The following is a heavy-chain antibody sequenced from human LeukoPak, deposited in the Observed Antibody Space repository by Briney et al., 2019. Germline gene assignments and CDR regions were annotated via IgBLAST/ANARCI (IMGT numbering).Heavy chain of an antibody. D-gene: IGHD2-21*02. CDR2: INHSGST. V-gene: IGHV4-34*01. CDR1: GGSFSGYY. CDR3: ASRPCGGDCYSNWFDP. J-gene: IGHJ5*02. Sequence: SETLSLTCAVYGGSFSGYYWSWIRQPPGKGLEWIGEINHSGSTNYNPSLKSRVTISVDTSKNQFSLKLSSVTAADTAVYYCASRPCGGDCYSNWFDPWGQGTLVTVSS.